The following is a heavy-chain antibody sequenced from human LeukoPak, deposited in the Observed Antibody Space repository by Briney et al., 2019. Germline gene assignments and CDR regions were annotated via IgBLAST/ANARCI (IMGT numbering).Heavy chain of an antibody. D-gene: IGHD2-2*01. CDR1: GYTFTNYD. CDR2: MNPNNDNI. J-gene: IGHJ6*03. V-gene: IGHV1-8*03. CDR3: ARGHCSSTSCSSRYYYYMDV. Sequence: ASVKVSCKASGYTFTNYDINWVRLVTGQGLEWMGWMNPNNDNIGYAQKFQGRVTITRNTSISTAYMELSSLRSEDTAVYYCARGHCSSTSCSSRYYYYMDVWGKGTTVTVSS.